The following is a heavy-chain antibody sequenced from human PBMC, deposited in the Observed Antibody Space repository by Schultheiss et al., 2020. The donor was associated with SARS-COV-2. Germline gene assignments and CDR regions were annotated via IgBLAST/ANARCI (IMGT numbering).Heavy chain of an antibody. CDR1: GFTVSSNY. Sequence: GGSLRLSCAASGFTVSSNYMSWVRQAPGKGLEWVSVIYSGGSTYYADSVKGRFTISRHNSKNTLYLQMNSLRAEDTAVYYCARDGVLGVNSGSHAWGYYYGMDVWGQGTMVTVSS. D-gene: IGHD1-26*01. J-gene: IGHJ6*02. CDR3: ARDGVLGVNSGSHAWGYYYGMDV. V-gene: IGHV3-53*01. CDR2: IYSGGST.